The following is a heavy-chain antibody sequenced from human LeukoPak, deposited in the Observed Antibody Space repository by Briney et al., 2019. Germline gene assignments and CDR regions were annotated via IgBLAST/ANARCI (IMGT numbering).Heavy chain of an antibody. Sequence: SETLSLTCTVSGGSISSYYWSWIRQPPGKGLEWVGYIYYSGSTNYNPSPKSRVTASVDTSKNQLSLKLSSVTAADTAVYYCARVIGYCSSTSCFGYFDYWGQGTLVTVSS. D-gene: IGHD2-2*01. J-gene: IGHJ4*02. CDR1: GGSISSYY. V-gene: IGHV4-59*08. CDR3: ARVIGYCSSTSCFGYFDY. CDR2: IYYSGST.